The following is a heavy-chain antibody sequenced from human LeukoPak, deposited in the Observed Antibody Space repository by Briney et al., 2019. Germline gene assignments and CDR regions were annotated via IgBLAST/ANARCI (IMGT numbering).Heavy chain of an antibody. V-gene: IGHV3-23*01. CDR2: ITSTGGTT. J-gene: IGHJ3*02. D-gene: IGHD4-23*01. Sequence: GGSLRLSCAASGFTFSSYAMSWVRQAPGKGLEWVSAITSTGGTTYYADSVKGRFTISRDNSKNTLYLQMNSLRAEDTALYYCAKRGADSGGNSALVAFDIWGQGTLVTVSS. CDR1: GFTFSSYA. CDR3: AKRGADSGGNSALVAFDI.